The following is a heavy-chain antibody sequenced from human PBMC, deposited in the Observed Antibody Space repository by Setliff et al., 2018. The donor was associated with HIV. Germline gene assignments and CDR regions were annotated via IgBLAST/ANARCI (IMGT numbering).Heavy chain of an antibody. CDR2: IYHSGNT. Sequence: PSETLSLTCTVSGGFISTGGYSWSWIRQPPGKGLEWIGYIYHSGNTYYNPSLKIRVSISVDRSKNHFSLRLSSVTAADTAVYYCARGGSRGSWYWDYWGQGTLVTVSS. CDR3: ARGGSRGSWYWDY. D-gene: IGHD6-13*01. J-gene: IGHJ4*02. V-gene: IGHV4-30-2*01. CDR1: GGFISTGGYS.